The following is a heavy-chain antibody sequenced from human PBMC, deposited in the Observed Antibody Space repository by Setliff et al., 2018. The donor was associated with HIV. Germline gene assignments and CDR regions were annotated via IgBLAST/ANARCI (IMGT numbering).Heavy chain of an antibody. CDR2: ISSTSRTI. V-gene: IGHV3-48*04. Sequence: GGSLSLSCAASGLTFSSNSMNWVRQAPGKVLDWVSYISSTSRTIYYADSVKGRFTISRDNAKNSLYLQMNSLRAEYTAVYYCAREDYYDSLTTNYYYYGMDVWGQGTMVTVSS. CDR3: AREDYYDSLTTNYYYYGMDV. D-gene: IGHD3-22*01. CDR1: GLTFSSNS. J-gene: IGHJ6*02.